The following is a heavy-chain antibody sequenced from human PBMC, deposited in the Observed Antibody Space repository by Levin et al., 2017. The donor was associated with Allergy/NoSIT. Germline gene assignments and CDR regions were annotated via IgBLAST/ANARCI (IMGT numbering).Heavy chain of an antibody. CDR1: GDSISSYF. V-gene: IGHV4-59*01. D-gene: IGHD6-13*01. J-gene: IGHJ6*02. CDR2: ISYSGNS. CDR3: ARDRVTAADGTYYVYGMDG. Sequence: KASETLSLTCTVSGDSISSYFWSWIRQPPGKGLEWIGYISYSGNSKYNPSLKSRVTISVDTSKNQFSLKLRSVTAADTAMYYCARDRVTAADGTYYVYGMDGWGQGTTVTVSS.